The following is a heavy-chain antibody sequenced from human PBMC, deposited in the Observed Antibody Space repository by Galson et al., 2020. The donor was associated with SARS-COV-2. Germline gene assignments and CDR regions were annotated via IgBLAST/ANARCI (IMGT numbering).Heavy chain of an antibody. V-gene: IGHV3-11*01. CDR2: ISSSGSTI. Sequence: NSGGSLRLSCAASGFTFSDYYMSWIRQAPGKGLEWVSYISSSGSTIYYADSVKGRFTISRDNAKNSLYLQMNSLRAEDTAVYYCARLARTKNCTNGVCYSAANWFDPWGQGTLVTVSS. CDR3: ARLARTKNCTNGVCYSAANWFDP. CDR1: GFTFSDYY. J-gene: IGHJ5*02. D-gene: IGHD2-8*01.